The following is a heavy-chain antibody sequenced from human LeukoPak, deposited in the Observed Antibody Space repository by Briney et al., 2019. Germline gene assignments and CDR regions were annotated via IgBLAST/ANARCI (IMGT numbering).Heavy chain of an antibody. CDR2: IIPILGIA. D-gene: IGHD5-18*01. J-gene: IGHJ4*02. V-gene: IGHV1-69*04. CDR3: ARDGMGTAMVSSDY. CDR1: GGTFSSYA. Sequence: SVKVSCKASGGTFSSYAISWVRQAPGQGLEWMGRIIPILGIANYAQKFRGRVTITADKSTSTAYMELSSLRSEDTAVYYCARDGMGTAMVSSDYWGQGTLVTVSS.